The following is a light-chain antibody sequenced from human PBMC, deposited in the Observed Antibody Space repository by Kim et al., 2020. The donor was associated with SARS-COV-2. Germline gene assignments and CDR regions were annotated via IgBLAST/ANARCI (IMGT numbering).Light chain of an antibody. J-gene: IGLJ1*01. CDR2: DVN. CDR1: SSDVGSYSY. V-gene: IGLV2-14*03. CDR3: SSFTSSDTYV. Sequence: GQSIPISCTGTSSDVGSYSYVSWYQQRPDKAPKVMIYDVNNRPSGVSNRFSGSKSGNTASLTISGLQAEDEADYYCSSFTSSDTYVFGTGTKVTVL.